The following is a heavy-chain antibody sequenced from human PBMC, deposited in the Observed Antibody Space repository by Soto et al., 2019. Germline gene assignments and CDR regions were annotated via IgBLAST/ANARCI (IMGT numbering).Heavy chain of an antibody. Sequence: SETLSLTCTVSGYSMTSGDHYWSWIRHLPGKGLEWIGYIYYSGGTQFNPSLKSRVSMSVDTSKNQFSLRLSSVTAADTAVYYCATLLGSHQHNYFPIDALVQWTSVT. CDR3: ATLLGSHQHNYFPIDA. CDR1: GYSMTSGDHY. D-gene: IGHD2-2*01. CDR2: IYYSGGT. J-gene: IGHJ6*02. V-gene: IGHV4-31*03.